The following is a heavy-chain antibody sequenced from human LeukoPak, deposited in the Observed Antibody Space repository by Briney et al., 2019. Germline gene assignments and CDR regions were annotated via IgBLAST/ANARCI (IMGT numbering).Heavy chain of an antibody. CDR3: GGGTHCSGSTCYSFDY. CDR2: FNPNSGDT. CDR1: AYTLTGYY. Sequence: GASVNVSCKPSAYTLTGYYMHWVRQAPGHGLEWVGWFNPNSGDTNHTQKMPGRVTMTRPTAISTGYMELGRLTSDDTAVYHCGGGTHCSGSTCYSFDYGDQGTLVTVSS. D-gene: IGHD2-15*01. V-gene: IGHV1-2*02. J-gene: IGHJ4*02.